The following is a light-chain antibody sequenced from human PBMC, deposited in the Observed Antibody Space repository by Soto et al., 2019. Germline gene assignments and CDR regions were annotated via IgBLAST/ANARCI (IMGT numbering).Light chain of an antibody. Sequence: EIVLTQSPGTLSLSPWQRATLSCRASQRLSASDIAWYQQKPGQAPKFLIYGASSRATGIPDRFSGSGSGTDFTLTISRLEPEDVAVYYCQQYGSSPITFGQGTRLEIK. J-gene: IGKJ5*01. CDR2: GAS. V-gene: IGKV3-20*01. CDR1: QRLSASD. CDR3: QQYGSSPIT.